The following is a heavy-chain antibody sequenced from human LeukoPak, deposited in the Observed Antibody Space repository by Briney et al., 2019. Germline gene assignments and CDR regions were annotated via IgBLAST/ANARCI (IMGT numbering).Heavy chain of an antibody. CDR3: ARHWASSGSFDI. Sequence: GESLKISCKGSGYSFTTYWIGWVRQMPGKGLEWMGVIYPRDSDTRYSPSFQGQVTISADKSINTAYLQWSSLKPSDTAMYYCARHWASSGSFDIWGQGTMVTVSS. J-gene: IGHJ3*02. CDR1: GYSFTTYW. CDR2: IYPRDSDT. D-gene: IGHD3-10*01. V-gene: IGHV5-51*01.